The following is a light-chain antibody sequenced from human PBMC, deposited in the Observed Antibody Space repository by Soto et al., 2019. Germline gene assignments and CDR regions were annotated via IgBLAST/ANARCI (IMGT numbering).Light chain of an antibody. V-gene: IGLV2-23*02. CDR2: EVS. CDR3: CSYAGSSTFAV. CDR1: SSDVGSYNL. Sequence: QSALTQPASVSGSPGQSITISCTGTSSDVGSYNLVSWYQQHPGKAPKLMIYEVSKRPSGVSNRFSGSKSGNTASLTISGLQADDEADYYCCSYAGSSTFAVFGTGTQLTVL. J-gene: IGLJ1*01.